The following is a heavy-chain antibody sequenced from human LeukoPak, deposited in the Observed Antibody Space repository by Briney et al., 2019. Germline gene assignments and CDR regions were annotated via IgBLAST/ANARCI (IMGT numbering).Heavy chain of an antibody. CDR3: ARGFTMISI. CDR2: IYYSGST. D-gene: IGHD3-22*01. J-gene: IGHJ3*02. Sequence: SETLSLTCTVSGGSISSYYWSWIRQPPGKGLEWIGYIYYSGSTNYNPFLKSRVTISVDTSKNQFSLKLNSVTAADTAVYYCARGFTMISIWGQGTLVTVSS. CDR1: GGSISSYY. V-gene: IGHV4-59*01.